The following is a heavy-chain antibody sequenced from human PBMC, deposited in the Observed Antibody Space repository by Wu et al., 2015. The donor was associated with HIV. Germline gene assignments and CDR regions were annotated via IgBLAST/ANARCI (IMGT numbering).Heavy chain of an antibody. D-gene: IGHD1-26*01. J-gene: IGHJ6*02. CDR2: ISGYNGNT. V-gene: IGHV1-18*01. Sequence: QVQLVQSGAEVKKSGASLKVSCKASGYAFKTYGMSWLRQAPGQGLEWMGWISGYNGNTNYAQNLQGRVTMTTDTSTSTVYMDLRSLRSDDTAVYYCARGSILEMSTASFYYYVMDVWGQGTTVTVSS. CDR1: GYAFKTYG. CDR3: ARGSILEMSTASFYYYVMDV.